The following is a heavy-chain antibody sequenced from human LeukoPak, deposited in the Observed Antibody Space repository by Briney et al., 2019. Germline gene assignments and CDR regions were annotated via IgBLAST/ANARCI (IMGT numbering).Heavy chain of an antibody. J-gene: IGHJ3*02. CDR3: ATNRQIMILGVVIMPAFDI. D-gene: IGHD3-3*01. CDR1: GYTLTQLS. V-gene: IGHV1-24*01. CDR2: FDVEDGEI. Sequence: GASVKVSCKVSGYTLTQLSVHWVRQAPGKGLEWMGGFDVEDGEIIYAQKFQGRVTMTEDTSTDTAYMALSSLRSEDTAVYYCATNRQIMILGVVIMPAFDIWGQGTMVTVSS.